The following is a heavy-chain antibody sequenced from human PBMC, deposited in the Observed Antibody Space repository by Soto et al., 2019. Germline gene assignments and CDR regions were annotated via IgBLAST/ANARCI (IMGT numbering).Heavy chain of an antibody. CDR3: ARDSKWLIIKGNWFYS. V-gene: IGHV1-18*04. CDR2: ITGSNGAT. D-gene: IGHD5-12*01. Sequence: QVPLVQSGAEVKRPGASVKVSCKFSGYNFIDYGMTWVRQAPGQGLEWMGWITGSNGATNYAQKFQGRVTLTADTSTNTVSMELRSLRKDDTVVYYCARDSKWLIIKGNWFYSWGQGALVPVSS. CDR1: GYNFIDYG. J-gene: IGHJ5*01.